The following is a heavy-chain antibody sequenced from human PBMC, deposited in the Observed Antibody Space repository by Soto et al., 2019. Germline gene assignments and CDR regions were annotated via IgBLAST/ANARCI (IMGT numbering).Heavy chain of an antibody. Sequence: QVQLVESGGGLVKPGGSLRLSCATSGFTFSDYYMTWIRQAPGKGLEWVSYISHSGTTIHYADSVKGRFTVSRDNAQNSLYLQMDSLRAEDTAVYSCAADQYYYASSYWGQGTLVTVSS. CDR2: ISHSGTTI. D-gene: IGHD3-10*01. CDR3: AADQYYYASSY. V-gene: IGHV3-11*01. J-gene: IGHJ4*02. CDR1: GFTFSDYY.